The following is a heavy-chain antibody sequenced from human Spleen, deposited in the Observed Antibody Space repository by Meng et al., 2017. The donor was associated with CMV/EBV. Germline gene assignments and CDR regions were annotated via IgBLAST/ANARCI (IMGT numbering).Heavy chain of an antibody. J-gene: IGHJ5*02. CDR2: INPSGGST. V-gene: IGHV1-46*01. D-gene: IGHD3-22*01. CDR3: ARLDLSRGGYYDSSQENWFDP. CDR1: GYTFTGYY. Sequence: ASVKVSCKASGYTFTGYYMHWVRQAPGQGLEWMGIINPSGGSTSYAQKFQGRVTMTRDTSTSTVYMELRSLRSDDTAVYYCARLDLSRGGYYDSSQENWFDPWGQGTLVTVSS.